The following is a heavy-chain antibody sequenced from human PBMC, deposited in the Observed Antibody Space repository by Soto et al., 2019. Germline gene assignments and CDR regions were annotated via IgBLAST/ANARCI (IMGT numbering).Heavy chain of an antibody. J-gene: IGHJ6*01. CDR1: GFTISNFS. CDR3: ARAPYRGFYTGKLFKY. D-gene: IGHD2-8*02. CDR2: SSGSGRSA. V-gene: IGHV3-23*01. Sequence: GGSLRLSCAASGFTISNFSMSWGRQATRIRLEWVSGSSGSGRSAYYADSVRGPVTSSIDNSKKMVHLQMHSLRAGDTTIYYWARAPYRGFYTGKLFKYGGQGNPVHVAS.